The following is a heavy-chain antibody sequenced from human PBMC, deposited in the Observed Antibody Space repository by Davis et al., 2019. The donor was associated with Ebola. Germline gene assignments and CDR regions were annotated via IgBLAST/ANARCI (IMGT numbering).Heavy chain of an antibody. D-gene: IGHD2-8*01. V-gene: IGHV3-23*01. CDR3: ARDSFCTYGVCNDRDFDY. CDR2: ISKSGRDT. J-gene: IGHJ4*01. CDR1: GFTFNQYA. Sequence: GESLKISCAASGFTFNQYAMTWVRQAPGKGLEWVSTISKSGRDTNYADSVKGRLSVSRDNSKNTVYLQMHSLRVEDTAIYYCARDSFCTYGVCNDRDFDYWGHGTLVTVSS.